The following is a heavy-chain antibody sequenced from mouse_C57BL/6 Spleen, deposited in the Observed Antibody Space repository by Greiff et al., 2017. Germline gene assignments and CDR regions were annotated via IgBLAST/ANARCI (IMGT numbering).Heavy chain of an antibody. Sequence: VKLQESGAELARPGASVKMSCKASGYTFTSYTMHWVKQRPGQGLEWIGYINPSSGYTKYNQKFKDKATLTADKSSSTAYMQLSSLTSEDSAVYYCARSRLLGYFDVWGTGTTVTVSS. CDR1: GYTFTSYT. CDR3: ARSRLLGYFDV. CDR2: INPSSGYT. D-gene: IGHD2-3*01. V-gene: IGHV1-4*01. J-gene: IGHJ1*03.